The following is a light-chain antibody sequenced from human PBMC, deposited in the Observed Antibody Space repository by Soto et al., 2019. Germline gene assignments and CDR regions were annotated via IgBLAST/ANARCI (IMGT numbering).Light chain of an antibody. CDR3: SSYSGTSVV. J-gene: IGLJ2*01. V-gene: IGLV2-14*01. Sequence: QSVLTQPASVSGSPGQSITISCTGTSSDVVGYKYVSWYQQHPGKAPKLILYDVSFRPSGISNRFSGSKSGITASLTISGLQADDEANYYCSSYSGTSVVFGGGTKLTVL. CDR2: DVS. CDR1: SSDVVGYKY.